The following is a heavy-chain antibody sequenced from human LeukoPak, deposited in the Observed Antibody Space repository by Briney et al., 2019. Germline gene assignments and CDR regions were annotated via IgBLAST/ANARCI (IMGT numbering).Heavy chain of an antibody. CDR2: INPNSGGA. Sequence: GASVKVSCKASGYIFTGYYVQWVRPAPGQGLQWMGWINPNSGGADYAQNFQGRVTMTRDTSISTAYLELNRLRSDDTAVYYCARGVRGGSSFDSWGQGTLVTVSS. CDR1: GYIFTGYY. J-gene: IGHJ4*02. V-gene: IGHV1-2*02. D-gene: IGHD1-26*01. CDR3: ARGVRGGSSFDS.